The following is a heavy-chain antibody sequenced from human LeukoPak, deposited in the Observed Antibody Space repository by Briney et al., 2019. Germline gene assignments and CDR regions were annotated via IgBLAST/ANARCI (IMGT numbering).Heavy chain of an antibody. J-gene: IGHJ4*02. CDR2: IYTSGST. CDR1: GGSISSGSYY. V-gene: IGHV4-61*02. CDR3: AIQDY. Sequence: SETLSLTCTVSGGSISSGSYYWRWLRQPAGKGLEWIGRIYTSGSTNYNPSLKSRVTISVDTSKNQFSLKLSSVTAADTAVYYCAIQDYWGQGTLVTVSS.